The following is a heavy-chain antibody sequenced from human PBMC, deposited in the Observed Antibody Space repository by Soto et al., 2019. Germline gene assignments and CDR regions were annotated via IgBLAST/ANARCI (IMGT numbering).Heavy chain of an antibody. J-gene: IGHJ3*02. D-gene: IGHD3-22*01. V-gene: IGHV1-46*01. CDR2: INPSGGST. CDR3: ARESVVSTDQYYYDSSGRRGPDAFDI. Sequence: QVQLVQSGAEVKKPGASVKVSCKASGYTFTSYYMHWVRQAPGQGLEWMGIINPSGGSTSYAQKFQGRGTMTRDTSTSTVYMELSSLRSEDTAVYYCARESVVSTDQYYYDSSGRRGPDAFDIWGQGTMVTVSS. CDR1: GYTFTSYY.